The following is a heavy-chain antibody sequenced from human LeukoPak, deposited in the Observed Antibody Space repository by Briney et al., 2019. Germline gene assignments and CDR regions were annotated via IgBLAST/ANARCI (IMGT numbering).Heavy chain of an antibody. J-gene: IGHJ3*02. V-gene: IGHV4-59*01. Sequence: SETLSLTCTVSGGSISSYYWSWIRQPPGKGLECIGYIYYSGSTNYNPSLKSRVTISVDTSKNQFSLKLSSVTAADTAVYYCARAPQQLPYDTFDIWGQGTMVTVSS. CDR3: ARAPQQLPYDTFDI. D-gene: IGHD6-13*01. CDR2: IYYSGST. CDR1: GGSISSYY.